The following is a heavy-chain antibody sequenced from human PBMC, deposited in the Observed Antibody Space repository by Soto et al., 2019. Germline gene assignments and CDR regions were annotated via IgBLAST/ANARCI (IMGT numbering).Heavy chain of an antibody. CDR2: IVVGSGNT. V-gene: IGHV1-58*02. J-gene: IGHJ6*03. CDR3: GADVSTMEKHYYYYYMDV. Sequence: GSSVKLSCKASGFTFTSAAMQWGRQARGQRLEWIGWIVVGSGNTNYAQKFQERVTITRDMSTSTAYMELSSLRSEDTAVYYCGADVSTMEKHYYYYYMDVWGKGTTVTVSS. D-gene: IGHD3-10*01. CDR1: GFTFTSAA.